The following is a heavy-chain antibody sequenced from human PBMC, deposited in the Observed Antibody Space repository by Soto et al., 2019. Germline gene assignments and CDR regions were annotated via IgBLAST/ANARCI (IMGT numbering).Heavy chain of an antibody. CDR3: ARPFSSGWSWGWFDP. V-gene: IGHV4-39*01. CDR2: IYYSGST. D-gene: IGHD6-19*01. CDR1: GGSISSSSYY. Sequence: QLQLQGSGPGLVKPSETLSLTCTVSGGSISSSSYYWGWIRQPPGKGLEWIGSIYYSGSTYYNPSLKSRVTISVDTSKNQFSLKLSSVTAADTAVYYCARPFSSGWSWGWFDPWGQGTLVTVSS. J-gene: IGHJ5*02.